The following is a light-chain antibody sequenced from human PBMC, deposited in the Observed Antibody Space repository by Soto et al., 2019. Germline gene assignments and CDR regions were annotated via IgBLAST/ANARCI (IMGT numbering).Light chain of an antibody. CDR1: SSDVGGYNY. J-gene: IGLJ1*01. V-gene: IGLV2-14*01. Sequence: LAQSASVSGSPGQSITISCTGTSSDVGGYNYVSWYQQHPGKAPKLMIYEVSNRPSRVSNRFSGSKSGNTASLTISGLQAEDEADYYCSSYTRSSTSYVFGTGTKLTVL. CDR3: SSYTRSSTSYV. CDR2: EVS.